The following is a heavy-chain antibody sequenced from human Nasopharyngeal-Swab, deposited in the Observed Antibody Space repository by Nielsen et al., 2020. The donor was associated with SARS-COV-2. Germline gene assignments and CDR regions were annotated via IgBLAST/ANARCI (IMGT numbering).Heavy chain of an antibody. Sequence: LSLTCVASGYSFRTYGMSWVRQAPGKGLEWVAANNGSGDISGRGGSTYYAHSVKGRFTISRDNSKNPLSLQMNGLGAEDTAVYYCAKDLRGPYFFWGQGTLVTVSS. CDR3: AKDLRGPYFF. CDR1: GYSFRTYG. CDR2: NNGSGDISGRGGST. J-gene: IGHJ4*02. V-gene: IGHV3-23*01. D-gene: IGHD2/OR15-2a*01.